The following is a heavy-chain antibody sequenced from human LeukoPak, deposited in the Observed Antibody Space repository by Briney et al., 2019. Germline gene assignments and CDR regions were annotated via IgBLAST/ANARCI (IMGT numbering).Heavy chain of an antibody. D-gene: IGHD2-8*02. CDR3: ARDYAGGDAFDI. V-gene: IGHV3-30*03. CDR2: ISYDESNK. Sequence: GGSLRLSCAASGFTFTIYGMYWVRQAPGKGLEWVAMISYDESNKYYTDSVKGRFTISRDNSKNTLYLQMNSLRAEDTAVYYCARDYAGGDAFDIWGQGTMVTVSS. J-gene: IGHJ3*02. CDR1: GFTFTIYG.